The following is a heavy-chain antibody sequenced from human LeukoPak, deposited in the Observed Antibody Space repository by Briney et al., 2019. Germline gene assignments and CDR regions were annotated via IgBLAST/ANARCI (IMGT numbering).Heavy chain of an antibody. V-gene: IGHV5-51*01. Sequence: GESLKISCKGSGYSFTSYWIGWVRQMPGKGLEWMGIIYPGDSDTRYSPSFQGQVTISADKSISTAYLQCSSLKASDTAMYYCARQSGSHSKNYYYGMDVWGQRTTVTVSS. CDR2: IYPGDSDT. CDR1: GYSFTSYW. CDR3: ARQSGSHSKNYYYGMDV. D-gene: IGHD1-26*01. J-gene: IGHJ6*02.